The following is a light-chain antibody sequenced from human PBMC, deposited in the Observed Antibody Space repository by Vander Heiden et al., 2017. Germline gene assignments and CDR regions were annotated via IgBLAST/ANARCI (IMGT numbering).Light chain of an antibody. V-gene: IGLV2-18*01. Sequence: QSALTQPPSVSGSPGQSVTISYTGTSSDVGSYNRVSWYQQPPGTAPKLMIYNRPSGVPDRFSGSKSGNTASLTISGLQAEDEADYYCSLYTSSSTLKVFGGGTKLTVL. J-gene: IGLJ2*01. CDR3: SLYTSSSTLKV. CDR1: SSDVGSYNR.